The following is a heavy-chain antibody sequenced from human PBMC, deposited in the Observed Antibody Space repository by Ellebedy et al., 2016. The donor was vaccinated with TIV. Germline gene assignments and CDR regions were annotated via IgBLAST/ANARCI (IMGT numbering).Heavy chain of an antibody. V-gene: IGHV3-53*01. D-gene: IGHD6-19*01. CDR3: ARARGWYGSDGMDV. Sequence: GESLKISCAASGFTVSSNYMSWVRRAPGQGLGWVSVICGGGNTDYAEHVEGRFTISRDNSKNTVYLQMNSLRAEDTAVYYCARARGWYGSDGMDVWGEGTTVTVSS. CDR2: ICGGGNT. J-gene: IGHJ6*04. CDR1: GFTVSSNY.